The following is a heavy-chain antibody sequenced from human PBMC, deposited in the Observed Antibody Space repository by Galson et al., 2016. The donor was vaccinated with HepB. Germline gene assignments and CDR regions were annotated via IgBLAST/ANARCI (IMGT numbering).Heavy chain of an antibody. J-gene: IGHJ3*01. Sequence: SLRLSCAGSGFTFRNYHMNWVRQAPGKGPKWVSSISSGSSYIYYADSVKGRFTISRDNFKNSLYLQMNSLRAEDTALYYCARVREQQLLDAFDVWGQGTMVTVSS. CDR1: GFTFRNYH. CDR3: ARVREQQLLDAFDV. D-gene: IGHD6-13*01. CDR2: ISSGSSYI. V-gene: IGHV3-21*01.